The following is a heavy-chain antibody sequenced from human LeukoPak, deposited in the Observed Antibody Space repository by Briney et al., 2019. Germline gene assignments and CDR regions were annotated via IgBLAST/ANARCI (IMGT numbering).Heavy chain of an antibody. D-gene: IGHD1-26*01. V-gene: IGHV4-61*02. J-gene: IGHJ4*02. CDR1: GGSISSGSYY. CDR2: IYTSGST. CDR3: ARVSGSGSGGY. Sequence: SETLSLTCTVSGGSISSGSYYWSWIRQPAGKGLEWIGRIYTSGSTNYNPSLKSRVTISVDTSKNQFSLKLSSVTAADTAVYYCARVSGSGSGGYWGQGTLVTVSS.